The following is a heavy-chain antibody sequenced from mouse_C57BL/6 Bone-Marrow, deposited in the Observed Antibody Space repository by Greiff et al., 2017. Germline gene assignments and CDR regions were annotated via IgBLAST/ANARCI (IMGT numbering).Heavy chain of an antibody. CDR2: ISSGSSPI. Sequence: EVQLVESGGGLVKPGGSLKLSCAASGFTFSDYGMHWVRQAPEKGLEWVAYISSGSSPIYYADTVKGRFTISRDNAKNTLFLQMTSLRSEDTAMYYCARYDWYYAMDYWGQGTSVTVSS. D-gene: IGHD2-12*01. V-gene: IGHV5-17*01. CDR3: ARYDWYYAMDY. CDR1: GFTFSDYG. J-gene: IGHJ4*01.